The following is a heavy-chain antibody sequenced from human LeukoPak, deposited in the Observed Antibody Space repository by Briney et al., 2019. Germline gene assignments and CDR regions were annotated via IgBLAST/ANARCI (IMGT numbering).Heavy chain of an antibody. D-gene: IGHD6-19*01. CDR1: GDSVSSNSAA. Sequence: SQTLSLTCAISGDSVSSNSAAWNWISQSPSRGLDWLERTYYRSKFYSDYAVSVKSRINIHPDTSKNQFSLQLNSVTPEDTAVYYCARVSQVVAAVAGTSILGFDYWGQGTLVTVSS. V-gene: IGHV6-1*01. CDR3: ARVSQVVAAVAGTSILGFDY. J-gene: IGHJ4*02. CDR2: TYYRSKFYS.